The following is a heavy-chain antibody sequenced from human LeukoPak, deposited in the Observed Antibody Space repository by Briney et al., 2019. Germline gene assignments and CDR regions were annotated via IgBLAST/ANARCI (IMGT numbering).Heavy chain of an antibody. CDR1: GFNFSISW. CDR3: LFGMDV. J-gene: IGHJ6*02. V-gene: IGHV3-7*01. CDR2: INQDGSEK. Sequence: GGSLRLSCVASGFNFSISWMSWVRQAPGRGLEWVANINQDGSEKYYVDSVKGRFSISRDHAKNSMSLQMKSLRLEDTAVYHCLFGMDVRGQGTTVTVSS.